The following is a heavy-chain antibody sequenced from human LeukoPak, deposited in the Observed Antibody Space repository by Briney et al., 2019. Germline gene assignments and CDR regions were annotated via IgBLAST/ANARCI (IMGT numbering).Heavy chain of an antibody. Sequence: SEILSLTCTVSGGSINNYYWSWIRQPPGKGLELIGYIYYSGSTNYNPSLKSRVTMSVDTSKNQFSLKVNYVTAADTAVYYCARRTGYYDGFDYWGQGTLVTVSS. V-gene: IGHV4-59*01. CDR1: GGSINNYY. CDR2: IYYSGST. CDR3: ARRTGYYDGFDY. J-gene: IGHJ4*02. D-gene: IGHD3/OR15-3a*01.